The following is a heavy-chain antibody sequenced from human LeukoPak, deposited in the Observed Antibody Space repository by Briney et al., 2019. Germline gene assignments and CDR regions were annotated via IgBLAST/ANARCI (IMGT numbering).Heavy chain of an antibody. CDR2: IYYSGST. D-gene: IGHD5-18*01. Sequence: SETLSLTCAVYGGSFSSYYWSWIRQPPGKGLEWIGYIYYSGSTNYNPSLKSRVTISVDTSKNQFSLKLSSVTAADTAVYYCARELRGYSYGPGYYYGMDVWGQGTTVTVSS. CDR1: GGSFSSYY. V-gene: IGHV4-59*01. CDR3: ARELRGYSYGPGYYYGMDV. J-gene: IGHJ6*02.